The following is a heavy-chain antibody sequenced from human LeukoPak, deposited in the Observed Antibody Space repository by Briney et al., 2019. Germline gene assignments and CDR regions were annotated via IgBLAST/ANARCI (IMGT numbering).Heavy chain of an antibody. V-gene: IGHV4-59*01. CDR2: IYYTGST. D-gene: IGHD1-1*01. Sequence: SETLSLTCTVSGGSISSFYWSWLRQPPGKGLEWIGYIYYTGSTNYNPFLKSRVTISVDTSKNQFSLKLSSVTAADTAVYYCAGVGDWNDLVYWGQGTLVTVSS. J-gene: IGHJ4*02. CDR3: AGVGDWNDLVY. CDR1: GGSISSFY.